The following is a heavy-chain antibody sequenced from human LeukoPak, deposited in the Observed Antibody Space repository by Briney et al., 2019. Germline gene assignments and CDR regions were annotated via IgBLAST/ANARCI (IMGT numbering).Heavy chain of an antibody. CDR2: INHSGST. CDR1: GEPFNGYY. V-gene: IGHV4-34*01. J-gene: IGHJ4*02. D-gene: IGHD3-22*01. CDR3: ARMTYYYDSSGSN. Sequence: SETLSLTCAVYGEPFNGYYWNWIRQSPGKGLEWIGEINHSGSTNYNPSLKSRVTISVDTSKNQFSLKLSSVTAADTAVYYCARMTYYYDSSGSNWGQGTLVTVSS.